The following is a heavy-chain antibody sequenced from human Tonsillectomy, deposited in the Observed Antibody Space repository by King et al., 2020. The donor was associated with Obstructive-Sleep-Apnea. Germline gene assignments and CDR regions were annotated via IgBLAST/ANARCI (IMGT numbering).Heavy chain of an antibody. D-gene: IGHD3-22*01. CDR1: GFTFDDYA. Sequence: VQLVESGGVVVQPGGSLRLSCAASGFTFDDYAMHWVHQAPGKGLEWVSLITWDGGSTYYADSVKGRFTISRDNSEKSLYLQMNSLRAEDTALYYCARGPDYYDSTGYFHYWGQGTLVTVSS. J-gene: IGHJ4*02. V-gene: IGHV3-43D*03. CDR3: ARGPDYYDSTGYFHY. CDR2: ITWDGGST.